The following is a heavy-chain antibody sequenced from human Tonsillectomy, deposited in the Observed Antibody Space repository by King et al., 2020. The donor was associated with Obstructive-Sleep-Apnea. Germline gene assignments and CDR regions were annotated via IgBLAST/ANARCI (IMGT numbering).Heavy chain of an antibody. CDR1: GGSMSSYY. J-gene: IGHJ6*02. Sequence: VQLQESGPGLVKPPETLSLTCTVSGGSMSSYYWSWIRQSPGKGLEGIGYIHYSGSTSYNPSLKSRVTISVDMSKNQFSLNLNSVTAADTAVYYCARDHKYQLPGLVDYYSGMDVWGQGTTVTVSS. CDR2: IHYSGST. CDR3: ARDHKYQLPGLVDYYSGMDV. V-gene: IGHV4-59*01. D-gene: IGHD2-2*01.